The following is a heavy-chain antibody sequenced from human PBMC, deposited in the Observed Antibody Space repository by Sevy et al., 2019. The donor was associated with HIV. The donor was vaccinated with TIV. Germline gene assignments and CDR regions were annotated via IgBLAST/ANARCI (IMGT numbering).Heavy chain of an antibody. CDR1: GFTFNAYD. CDR2: ISYDGGKK. V-gene: IGHV3-30*18. CDR3: AKDLYYDILTGDATDAFDM. D-gene: IGHD3-9*01. J-gene: IGHJ3*02. Sequence: GGSLRLSCAVSGFTFNAYDMHWVRQAPGKGLEYMALISYDGGKKYYADSVKGRFTISRDNSEKTLYLQMNNLRAEDTAVYYCAKDLYYDILTGDATDAFDMWGQGTMVTVSS.